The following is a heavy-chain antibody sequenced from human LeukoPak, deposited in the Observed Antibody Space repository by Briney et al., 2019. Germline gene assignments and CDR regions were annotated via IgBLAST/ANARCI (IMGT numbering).Heavy chain of an antibody. Sequence: SETLSLTCTVSGYSISSGYYWGWIRQPPGKGLEWIGSIYHSGSTYYNPSLKSRVTISVDTSKNQFSLKLSSVTAADTAVYYCARVAPPNPTVTTPDGALDYWGQGTLVAVSS. CDR2: IYHSGST. V-gene: IGHV4-38-2*02. D-gene: IGHD4-17*01. CDR3: ARVAPPNPTVTTPDGALDY. CDR1: GYSISSGYY. J-gene: IGHJ4*02.